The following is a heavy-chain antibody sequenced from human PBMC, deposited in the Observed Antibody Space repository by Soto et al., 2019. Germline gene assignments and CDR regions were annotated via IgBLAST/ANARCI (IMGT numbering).Heavy chain of an antibody. CDR1: GFTFNNYA. CDR3: AKGRGGSGSLTPRVDF. V-gene: IGHV3-23*01. J-gene: IGHJ4*02. CDR2: ISGGGDTT. Sequence: EVQLLESGGGLVKPGGSLRLSCAASGFTFNNYAMSWVRQAPGKGLEWVSAISGGGDTTSYADSVKGRFTVSRDGYKNTLYLQMNSLRAEDTAVYYCAKGRGGSGSLTPRVDFWGQGTLVTVSS. D-gene: IGHD3-10*01.